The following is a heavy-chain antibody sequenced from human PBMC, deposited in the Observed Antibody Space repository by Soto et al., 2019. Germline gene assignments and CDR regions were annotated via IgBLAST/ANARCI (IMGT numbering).Heavy chain of an antibody. V-gene: IGHV5-51*01. CDR3: ARHGDSSGWTAYNWFDP. CDR1: GYSFTIYW. D-gene: IGHD6-19*01. CDR2: IYPGDSDT. J-gene: IGHJ5*02. Sequence: PGESLKISCKGSGYSFTIYWIGWVRQMPGKGLEWMGIIYPGDSDTRYSPSFQGQVTISADKSISTAYLQWSSLKASDTAMYYCARHGDSSGWTAYNWFDPWGQGTLVTVSS.